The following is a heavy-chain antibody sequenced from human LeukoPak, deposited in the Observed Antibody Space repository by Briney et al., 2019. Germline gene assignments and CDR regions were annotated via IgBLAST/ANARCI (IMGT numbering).Heavy chain of an antibody. CDR3: AKARGYSYGREDY. CDR1: GFTVSTNY. Sequence: GGSLRLSCAASGFTVSTNYMTWVRQAPGKGLEWVSVIYSGGSTYYADSVKGRFTISRDNSKNTLYLQMNSLRAEDTAVYYCAKARGYSYGREDYWGQGTLVTVSS. J-gene: IGHJ4*02. V-gene: IGHV3-53*01. D-gene: IGHD5-18*01. CDR2: IYSGGST.